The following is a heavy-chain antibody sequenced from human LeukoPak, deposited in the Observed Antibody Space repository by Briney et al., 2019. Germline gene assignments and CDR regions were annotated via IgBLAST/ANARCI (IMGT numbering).Heavy chain of an antibody. D-gene: IGHD2-15*01. CDR1: GFTFSSYG. CDR2: ISYDGSNK. Sequence: PGRSLRLSCAASGFTFSSYGMHWVLQAPGKGLEWVAVISYDGSNKYYADSVKGRFTISRDNSKNTLYLQMNSLRAEDTAVYYCAKDLGYCSGGSCYEIDYWGQGTLVTVSS. J-gene: IGHJ4*02. CDR3: AKDLGYCSGGSCYEIDY. V-gene: IGHV3-30*18.